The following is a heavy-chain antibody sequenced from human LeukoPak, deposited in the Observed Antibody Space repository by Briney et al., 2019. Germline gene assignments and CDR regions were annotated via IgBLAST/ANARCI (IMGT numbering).Heavy chain of an antibody. V-gene: IGHV1-2*02. D-gene: IGHD3-3*01. CDR2: INPNSGGT. CDR3: ARGPIFGVGRSNWFDP. CDR1: GYTFTSYG. Sequence: ASVKVSCKASGYTFTSYGISWVRQAPGQGLEWMGWINPNSGGTNYAQKFQGRVTMTRDTSISTAYMELSRLRSDDTAVYYCARGPIFGVGRSNWFDPWGQGTLVTVSS. J-gene: IGHJ5*02.